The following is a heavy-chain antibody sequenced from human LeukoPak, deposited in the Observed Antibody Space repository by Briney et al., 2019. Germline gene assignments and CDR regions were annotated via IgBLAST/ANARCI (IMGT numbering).Heavy chain of an antibody. CDR1: GGSISSYY. Sequence: SETLSLTCTVSGGSISSYYWSWIRQPPGKGLEWIGYIYYSGSTNYNPSLKSRVTMSVDTSKNQFSLKLSSVTAADTAVYYCARLSHRAHYYYYGMDVWGQGTTVTVSS. CDR3: ARLSHRAHYYYYGMDV. CDR2: IYYSGST. J-gene: IGHJ6*02. V-gene: IGHV4-59*12.